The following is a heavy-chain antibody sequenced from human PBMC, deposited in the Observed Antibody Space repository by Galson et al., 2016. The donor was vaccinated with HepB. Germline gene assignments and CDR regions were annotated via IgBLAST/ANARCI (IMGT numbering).Heavy chain of an antibody. CDR2: IIVYDGNT. D-gene: IGHD6-13*01. Sequence: SVKVSCKASGFTFTGYGISWVRRAPGQGLEWLGWIIVYDGNTNYAQNFQGRLTMTTDTSTSTAYLELRRLGYDDTDIYYCARDYGGTWYDYWGQGTQVTVSS. V-gene: IGHV1-18*01. CDR1: GFTFTGYG. CDR3: ARDYGGTWYDY. J-gene: IGHJ4*02.